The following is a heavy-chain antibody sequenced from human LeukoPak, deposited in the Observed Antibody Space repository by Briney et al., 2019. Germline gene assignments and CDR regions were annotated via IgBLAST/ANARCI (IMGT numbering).Heavy chain of an antibody. CDR2: INHSGST. CDR1: GVSFSGYY. Sequence: SETLSLTCAVYGVSFSGYYWSWIRQPPGKGLEWIGEINHSGSTNYNPSLKSRVTISVDTSKNQFSLKLSSVTAADTAVYYCARGGQYCSSTSCYKGSFYYYYYGMDVWGQGTTVTVSS. V-gene: IGHV4-34*01. CDR3: ARGGQYCSSTSCYKGSFYYYYYGMDV. J-gene: IGHJ6*02. D-gene: IGHD2-2*02.